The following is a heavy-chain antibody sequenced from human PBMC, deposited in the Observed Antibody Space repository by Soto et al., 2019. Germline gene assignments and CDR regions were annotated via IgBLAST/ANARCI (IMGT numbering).Heavy chain of an antibody. D-gene: IGHD4-4*01. V-gene: IGHV3-33*01. CDR1: GFTFSSYG. Sequence: GGSLRLSCAASGFTFSSYGMHWVRQAPGKGLEWVAVIWYDGNNKYYADSVKGRFTISRDNSKNTLYLQMNSLRAEATAGYYCAGVRYSNYVLGKNNYYYGMDVWGQGTTVTVSS. CDR2: IWYDGNNK. CDR3: AGVRYSNYVLGKNNYYYGMDV. J-gene: IGHJ6*02.